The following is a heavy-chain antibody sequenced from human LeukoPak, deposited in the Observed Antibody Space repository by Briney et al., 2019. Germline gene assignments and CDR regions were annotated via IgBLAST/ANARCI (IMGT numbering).Heavy chain of an antibody. V-gene: IGHV1-2*02. CDR2: INPKSGGT. CDR3: ATQNCSSTSCHRWFDP. J-gene: IGHJ5*02. D-gene: IGHD2-2*01. Sequence: ASVKVSCKASGYTFNGYYIHWVRQAPGQGLEWMGWINPKSGGTNYAQKFQGRVTMTRDTSTSTVYMELSSLRSEDTAVYYRATQNCSSTSCHRWFDPWGQGTLVTVSS. CDR1: GYTFNGYY.